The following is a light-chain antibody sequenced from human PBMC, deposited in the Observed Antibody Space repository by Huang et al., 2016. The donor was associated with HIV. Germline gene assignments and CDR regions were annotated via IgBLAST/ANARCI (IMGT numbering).Light chain of an antibody. J-gene: IGKJ2*01. V-gene: IGKV3-15*01. Sequence: VMMSQSPATLAASPGERVTLSCGASQSVNTNLAWYQQKPGQPPRLLIYAASPRAAGVRARVAGSGSGTEFTLTIDSMQSDDCAVYYCQQYNKWPPEYTFGQGTRLEIK. CDR1: QSVNTN. CDR2: AAS. CDR3: QQYNKWPPEYT.